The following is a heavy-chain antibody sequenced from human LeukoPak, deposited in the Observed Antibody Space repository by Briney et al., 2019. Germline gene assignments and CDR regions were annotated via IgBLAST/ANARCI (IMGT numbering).Heavy chain of an antibody. J-gene: IGHJ4*02. V-gene: IGHV3-7*03. Sequence: GGSLRLSCAASGFIFSSHGMNWVRQAPGKGLEYMASIKQDGSETYYVDSVKGRFTISRDNAKGSLDLQMNNLRAEDTAVYYCAALIIGRPFDYWGQGTLVIVSS. CDR1: GFIFSSHG. D-gene: IGHD1-26*01. CDR3: AALIIGRPFDY. CDR2: IKQDGSET.